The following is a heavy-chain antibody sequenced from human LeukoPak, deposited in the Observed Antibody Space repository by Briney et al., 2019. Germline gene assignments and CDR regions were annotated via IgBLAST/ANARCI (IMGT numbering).Heavy chain of an antibody. CDR2: TYYRSKWYN. Sequence: SQTLSLACAISGDSVSSYSASWNWIRQSPSRGLEWLGRTYYRSKWYNDYARSVKSRITIKADTSKNQFSLQLNSVTPEDTAVYYCAREVYIYAYTRFDPWGQGTLVTVSS. V-gene: IGHV6-1*01. J-gene: IGHJ5*02. D-gene: IGHD3-16*01. CDR3: AREVYIYAYTRFDP. CDR1: GDSVSSYSAS.